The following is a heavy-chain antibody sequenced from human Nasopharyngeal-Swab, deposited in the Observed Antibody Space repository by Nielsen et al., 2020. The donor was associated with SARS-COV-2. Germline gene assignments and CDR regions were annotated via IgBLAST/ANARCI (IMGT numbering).Heavy chain of an antibody. Sequence: GESLKISCAASGFTFSSYSMNWVRQAPGKGLEWVSSISSSSGYIYYADSVKGRFTISRDNAKNSLYLQMNSLRAEDTAVYYCARDPTYSSSWTYYFDYWGQGTLVTVSS. J-gene: IGHJ4*02. CDR3: ARDPTYSSSWTYYFDY. CDR1: GFTFSSYS. V-gene: IGHV3-21*01. D-gene: IGHD6-13*01. CDR2: ISSSSGYI.